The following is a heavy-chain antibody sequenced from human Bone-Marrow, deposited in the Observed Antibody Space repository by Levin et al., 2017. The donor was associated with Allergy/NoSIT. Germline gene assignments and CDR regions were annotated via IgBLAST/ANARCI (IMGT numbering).Heavy chain of an antibody. D-gene: IGHD6-6*01. CDR2: ISAYNGNT. V-gene: IGHV1-18*01. CDR1: GYTFTSYG. Sequence: ASVKVSCKASGYTFTSYGISWVRQAPGQGLEWMGWISAYNGNTNYAQKLQGRVTMTTDTSTSTAYMELRSLRSDDTAVYYCARVCDSSLYYYYGMDVWGQGTTVTVSS. J-gene: IGHJ6*02. CDR3: ARVCDSSLYYYYGMDV.